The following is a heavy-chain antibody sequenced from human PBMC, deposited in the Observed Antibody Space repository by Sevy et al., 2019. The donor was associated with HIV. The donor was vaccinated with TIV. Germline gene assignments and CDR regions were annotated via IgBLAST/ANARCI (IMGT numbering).Heavy chain of an antibody. Sequence: ASVKVSCKASGYTFTSYGISWVRQAPGQWLEWMGWISAYNGNTNYAQKLQGRVTMTTDTSTSTAYMELRSLRSDDTAVYYCARDRYYYDSSGQGYYYYGMDVWGQGTTVTVSS. D-gene: IGHD3-22*01. CDR1: GYTFTSYG. J-gene: IGHJ6*02. CDR2: ISAYNGNT. V-gene: IGHV1-18*04. CDR3: ARDRYYYDSSGQGYYYYGMDV.